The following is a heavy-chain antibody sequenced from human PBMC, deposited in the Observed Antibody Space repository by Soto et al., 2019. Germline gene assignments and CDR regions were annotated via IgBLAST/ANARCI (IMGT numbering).Heavy chain of an antibody. CDR1: GDSVSSNSAA. D-gene: IGHD3-3*01. V-gene: IGHV6-1*01. J-gene: IGHJ3*02. CDR2: TYYRSKWYN. Sequence: SQTLSLTCAISGDSVSSNSAAWNWLGQSPSRGLDWLGRTYYRSKWYNDYAPSVKSQITINPDTSRNQFSLQLNPVTPEDTAVYYCASARRVRSEAFDIWGQGTVVTV. CDR3: ASARRVRSEAFDI.